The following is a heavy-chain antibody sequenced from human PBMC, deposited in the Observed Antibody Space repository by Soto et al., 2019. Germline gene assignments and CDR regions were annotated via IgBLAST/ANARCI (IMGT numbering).Heavy chain of an antibody. Sequence: EVQLLESGGGLGQPGGSLRLSCEASGFTFWNYAMTWVRQAPGKGPEWVSSISRNGDRTYYEDSVKGRFIISRDNSENTLFLQMDSLRAEDAAIYYCVNDWSGEKCPCMDVWGQGTTVTVSS. CDR1: GFTFWNYA. J-gene: IGHJ6*02. V-gene: IGHV3-23*01. CDR2: ISRNGDRT. D-gene: IGHD3-3*01. CDR3: VNDWSGEKCPCMDV.